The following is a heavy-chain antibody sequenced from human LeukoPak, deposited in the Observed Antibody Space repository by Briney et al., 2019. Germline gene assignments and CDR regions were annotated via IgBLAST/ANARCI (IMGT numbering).Heavy chain of an antibody. CDR2: ISSSSSYI. CDR3: ARARWGSGYDDAFDI. J-gene: IGHJ3*02. D-gene: IGHD5-12*01. Sequence: GGSLRLSRAASGFTFSSYSMNWVRQAPGKGLEWVSSISSSSSYIYYADSVKGRFTISRDNAKNSLYLQMNSLRAEDTAVYYCARARWGSGYDDAFDIWGQGTMVTVSS. CDR1: GFTFSSYS. V-gene: IGHV3-21*01.